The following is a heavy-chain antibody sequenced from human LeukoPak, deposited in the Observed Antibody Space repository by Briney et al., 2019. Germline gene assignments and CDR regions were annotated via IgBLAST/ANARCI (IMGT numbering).Heavy chain of an antibody. CDR1: GYTFTGYY. Sequence: ASVKVSCKASGYTFTGYYMHWVRQAPGQGLEWMGWINPNSGDTSYAQKFQGRVTMTRDTSISTAYMELSRLRSDDTAVYYCARVGPSGYYYYYMDAWGKGTTVTVSS. D-gene: IGHD3-10*01. J-gene: IGHJ6*03. CDR2: INPNSGDT. CDR3: ARVGPSGYYYYYMDA. V-gene: IGHV1-2*02.